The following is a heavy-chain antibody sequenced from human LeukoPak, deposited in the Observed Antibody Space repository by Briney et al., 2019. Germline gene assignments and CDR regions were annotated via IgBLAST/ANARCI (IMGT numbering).Heavy chain of an antibody. CDR2: ISYDGSNK. V-gene: IGHV3-30-3*01. D-gene: IGHD2-21*02. CDR3: ARDWRAFCGGDCFGFFDY. Sequence: QAGGSLRLSCEASEFTFSSYTMHWVRQAPGKGLEWVALISYDGSNKYYADSVKGRFTISRDNSKNTLFLQTNSLRAEDTAMYYCARDWRAFCGGDCFGFFDYWGQGTLVTVSS. CDR1: EFTFSSYT. J-gene: IGHJ4*02.